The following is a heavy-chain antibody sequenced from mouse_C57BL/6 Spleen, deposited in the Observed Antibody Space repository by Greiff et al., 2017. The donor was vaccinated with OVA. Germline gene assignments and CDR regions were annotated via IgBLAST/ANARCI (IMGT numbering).Heavy chain of an antibody. CDR3: TRYYGSSYDY. J-gene: IGHJ2*01. CDR2: IDPETGGT. V-gene: IGHV1-15*01. Sequence: QVQLQQPGTELVKPGASVKLSCKASGYTFTDYEMHWVKQTPVHGLEWIGAIDPETGGTAYNQKFKGKAILTADKSSSTAYMELRSLTSEDSAVYYCTRYYGSSYDYWGQGTTLTVSS. D-gene: IGHD1-1*01. CDR1: GYTFTDYE.